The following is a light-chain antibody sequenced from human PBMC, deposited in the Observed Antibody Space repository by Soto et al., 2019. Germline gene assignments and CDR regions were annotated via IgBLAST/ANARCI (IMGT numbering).Light chain of an antibody. V-gene: IGKV1-5*01. CDR2: DAS. CDR1: QSINRY. CDR3: QQYNGPWT. J-gene: IGKJ1*01. Sequence: IQLTRSPSSLSASVGDRVTITCRANQSINRYLAWYQQKPGKAPQLLIYDASHLKSGVPSRFSGSGSGTDFTLTISSLLPEDLATYFCQQYNGPWTFGQGTKVAIK.